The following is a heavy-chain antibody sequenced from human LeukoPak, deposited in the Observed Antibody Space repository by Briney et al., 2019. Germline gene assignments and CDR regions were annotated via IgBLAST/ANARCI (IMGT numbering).Heavy chain of an antibody. V-gene: IGHV3-11*04. CDR1: GFTFNDYY. D-gene: IGHD1-26*01. J-gene: IGHJ3*02. CDR2: ISSSGTTR. CDR3: ARGGSYLSAFDI. Sequence: GGSLRLSCAASGFTFNDYYMSWIRQAPGKGLEWVSYISSSGTTRYYADSVKGRFTVSWDNPKNSLYLQMNSLRAEDTAVYYCARGGSYLSAFDIWGQGTMVTVSS.